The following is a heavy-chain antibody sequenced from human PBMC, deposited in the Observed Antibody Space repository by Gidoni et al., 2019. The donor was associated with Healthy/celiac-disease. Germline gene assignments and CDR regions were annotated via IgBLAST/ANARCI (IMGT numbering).Heavy chain of an antibody. V-gene: IGHV4-4*02. CDR3: ARDRYDILTGYYKAYYYYGMDV. D-gene: IGHD3-9*01. CDR1: GGSISSSNW. J-gene: IGHJ6*02. Sequence: QVQLQESGPGLVKPSGTLSLTCAVSGGSISSSNWWSWVRQPPGKGLEWIGEIYHSGSTNYNPSLKSRVTISVDKSKNQFSLKLSSVTAADTAVYYCARDRYDILTGYYKAYYYYGMDVWGQGTTVTVSS. CDR2: IYHSGST.